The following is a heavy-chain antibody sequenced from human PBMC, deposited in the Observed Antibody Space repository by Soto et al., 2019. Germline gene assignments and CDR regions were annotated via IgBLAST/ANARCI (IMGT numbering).Heavy chain of an antibody. CDR2: INPNSGGT. CDR1: GYTFTGYY. CDR3: ARGSSSSTRGYYYYGMDV. D-gene: IGHD6-6*01. J-gene: IGHJ6*02. Sequence: GASVKVSCKASGYTFTGYYMHWVRQAPGQGLEWMGWINPNSGGTNYAQKFQGWVTMTRDTSISTAYMELSRLRSDDTAVYYCARGSSSSTRGYYYYGMDVWGQGTTVTVSS. V-gene: IGHV1-2*04.